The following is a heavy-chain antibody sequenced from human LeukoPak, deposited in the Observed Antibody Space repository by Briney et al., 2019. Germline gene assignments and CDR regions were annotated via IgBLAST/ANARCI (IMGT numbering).Heavy chain of an antibody. Sequence: SETLSLTCTVSDYSISSGYYWGWIRQPPGKGLEWIGSIYHSGNTYYNPSLKSRVTISVDTSKNQFSLKLSSVTAADTAVYYCARHVVRLGYSYGMDVWGQGTTVTVSS. CDR3: ARHVVRLGYSYGMDV. V-gene: IGHV4-38-2*02. CDR1: DYSISSGYY. J-gene: IGHJ6*02. D-gene: IGHD3-16*01. CDR2: IYHSGNT.